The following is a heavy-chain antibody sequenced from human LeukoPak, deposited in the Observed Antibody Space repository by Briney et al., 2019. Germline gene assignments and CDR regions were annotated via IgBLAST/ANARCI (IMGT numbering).Heavy chain of an antibody. J-gene: IGHJ4*02. CDR2: ISAYNGNT. CDR1: GYTFTSYG. Sequence: ASVKVSCKASGYTFTSYGINWVRQAPGQGLEWMGWISAYNGNTNYAQKVQGRVTMTTETSTSTAYMELRSLRSDDTAVYYCAKAHYSVAAAGMSDDWGQGTLVTVSS. CDR3: AKAHYSVAAAGMSDD. D-gene: IGHD6-13*01. V-gene: IGHV1-18*01.